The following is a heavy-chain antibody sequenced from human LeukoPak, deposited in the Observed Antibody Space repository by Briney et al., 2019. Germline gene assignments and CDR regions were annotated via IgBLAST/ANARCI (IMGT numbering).Heavy chain of an antibody. CDR3: AKAPGIAAAGLDY. D-gene: IGHD6-13*01. CDR2: ISWNSGSI. J-gene: IGHJ4*02. V-gene: IGHV3-9*01. CDR1: GFTFDDYA. Sequence: GRSLRLSCAASGFTFDDYAMHWVRQAPGKGLEWVSGISWNSGSIGYADSVKGRFTISRDNAKNSLYLQMNSLRAEDTALYYCAKAPGIAAAGLDYWGQGTLVNVSS.